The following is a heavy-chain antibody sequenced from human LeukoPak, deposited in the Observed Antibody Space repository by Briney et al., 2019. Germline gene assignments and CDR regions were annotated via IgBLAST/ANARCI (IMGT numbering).Heavy chain of an antibody. CDR2: IYYSGST. D-gene: IGHD1-7*01. Sequence: SETLSLTCTVSGGSISSSSYYWGWIRQPPGKGLEWIGSIYYSGSTYYNPSLKSRVTISVDTSKNQFSLKLSSVTAADTAVYYCARVGYNWNYPLDDYWGQGTLVTVSS. V-gene: IGHV4-39*07. J-gene: IGHJ4*02. CDR1: GGSISSSSYY. CDR3: ARVGYNWNYPLDDY.